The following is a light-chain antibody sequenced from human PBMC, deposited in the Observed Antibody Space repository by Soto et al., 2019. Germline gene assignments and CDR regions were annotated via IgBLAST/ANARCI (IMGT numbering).Light chain of an antibody. J-gene: IGKJ3*01. CDR2: AAS. CDR3: YQSYSTPPFT. V-gene: IGKV1-39*01. CDR1: QSISSY. Sequence: DIQMTQSPSSLSASVGDRVTITCRASQSISSYLNWYQQKPGKAPKLLIYAASSLQSGVPSRFSGSGSVTDFTLNISSLQPVDCATSYCYQSYSTPPFTFGPGTNVDIK.